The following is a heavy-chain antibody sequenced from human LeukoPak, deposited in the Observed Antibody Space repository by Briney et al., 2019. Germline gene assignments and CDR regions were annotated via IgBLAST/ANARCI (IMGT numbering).Heavy chain of an antibody. CDR3: ARDTVDCSSTSCKMVTLTDY. Sequence: SETLSLTCTVSGGSISSSSYYWGWIRQPPGKGLEWIGSIYYSGSTYYNPSLKSRVTISVDTSKNQFSLKLSSVTAADTAVYYCARDTVDCSSTSCKMVTLTDYWGQGTLVTVSS. J-gene: IGHJ4*02. D-gene: IGHD2-2*01. V-gene: IGHV4-39*07. CDR1: GGSISSSSYY. CDR2: IYYSGST.